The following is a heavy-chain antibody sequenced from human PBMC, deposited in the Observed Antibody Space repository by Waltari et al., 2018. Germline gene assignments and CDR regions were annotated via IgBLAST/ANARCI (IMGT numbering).Heavy chain of an antibody. D-gene: IGHD4-17*01. V-gene: IGHV5-10-1*03. CDR2: NDPSDSNT. CDR1: GYIFTSYW. J-gene: IGHJ4*02. Sequence: EVQLVQSGADVKKPGESLRISCKGSGYIFTSYWIGWVRQMPGKGLEWMGRNDPSDSNTHYRPSFQGNVNISADKSSGTAYLQWSSLKASDTAMYYCARDGDYVNGVWGQGTLVTVSS. CDR3: ARDGDYVNGV.